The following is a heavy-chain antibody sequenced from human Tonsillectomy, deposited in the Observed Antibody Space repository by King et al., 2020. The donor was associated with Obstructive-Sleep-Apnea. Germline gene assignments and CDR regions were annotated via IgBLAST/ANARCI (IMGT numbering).Heavy chain of an antibody. CDR3: ARARAAAGLYYYYGMDV. CDR1: GYTFTSYD. Sequence: QLVQSGAEVKKPGASVKVSCKASGYTFTSYDINWVRQATGQGLEWMGWMNPNSGNTGYAQKFQGRVTMTRNTSISTAYMALSSLRSEDTAVYYCARARAAAGLYYYYGMDVWGQGTTVTVSS. D-gene: IGHD6-13*01. V-gene: IGHV1-8*01. J-gene: IGHJ6*02. CDR2: MNPNSGNT.